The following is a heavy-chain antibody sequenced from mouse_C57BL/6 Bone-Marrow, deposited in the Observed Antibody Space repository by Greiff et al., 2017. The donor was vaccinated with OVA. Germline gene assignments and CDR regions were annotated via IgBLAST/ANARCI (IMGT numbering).Heavy chain of an antibody. Sequence: QVHVKQPGAELVMPGASVKLSCKASGYTFTSYWMHWVKQRPGQGLEWIGEIDPSDSYTNYNQKFKGKSTLTVDKSSSTAYMQLSSLTSEDSAVYYCVTYYFDYWGQGTTLTVSS. J-gene: IGHJ2*01. CDR3: VTYYFDY. CDR1: GYTFTSYW. V-gene: IGHV1-69*01. CDR2: IDPSDSYT.